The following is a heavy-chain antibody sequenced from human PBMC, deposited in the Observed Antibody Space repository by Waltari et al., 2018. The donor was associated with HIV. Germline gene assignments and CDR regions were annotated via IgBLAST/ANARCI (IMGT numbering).Heavy chain of an antibody. CDR3: AGILNYYYVGRGYYPPGGGGMDV. V-gene: IGHV4-61*02. CDR2: IYTSGNT. J-gene: IGHJ6*02. CDR1: GGSISSGSYY. Sequence: QVQLQESGPGLVKPSQTLSLTCTVSGGSISSGSYYWSWIRQPAGKGLEWIGRIYTSGNTNHNPPLKSGVPISVDRSKTQFSLRLSSVTAADTAGYYCAGILNYYYVGRGYYPPGGGGMDVWGQGTTVTVSS. D-gene: IGHD3-22*01.